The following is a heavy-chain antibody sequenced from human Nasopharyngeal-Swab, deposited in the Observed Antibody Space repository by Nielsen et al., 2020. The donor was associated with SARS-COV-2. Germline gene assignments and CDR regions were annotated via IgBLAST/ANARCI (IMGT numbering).Heavy chain of an antibody. CDR3: ARTSTLTTYSSGWNDAFDI. CDR2: IDWDDDK. V-gene: IGHV2-70*04. J-gene: IGHJ3*02. D-gene: IGHD6-19*01. Sequence: WIRQPPGKALEWLARIDWDDDKFCSTSLKTRLTISKDTSKNQVVLTMTNMDPVDTATYYCARTSTLTTYSSGWNDAFDIWGQGTMVTVSS.